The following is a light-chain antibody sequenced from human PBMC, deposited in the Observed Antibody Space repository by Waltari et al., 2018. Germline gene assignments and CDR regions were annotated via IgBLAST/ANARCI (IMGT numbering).Light chain of an antibody. CDR2: AAS. CDR3: QQSYSTPRPWT. J-gene: IGKJ1*01. Sequence: DIQMTQYPSSLSASVGDRVTITCRASQSISSYLNWYQQKPGKAPKLLIYAASSLQSGVPSRFSGSGSGTDFTLTISSLQPEDFATYYCQQSYSTPRPWTFGQGTKVEIK. CDR1: QSISSY. V-gene: IGKV1-39*01.